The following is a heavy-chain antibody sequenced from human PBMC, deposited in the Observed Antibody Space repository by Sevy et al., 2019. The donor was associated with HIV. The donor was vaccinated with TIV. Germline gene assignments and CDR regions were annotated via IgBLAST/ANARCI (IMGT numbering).Heavy chain of an antibody. D-gene: IGHD3-3*01. CDR1: GFSFSSYD. Sequence: GGSLRLSCAASGFSFSSYDMHWVRQAPGMGLEWVAVIRYDGINKHYADSVKGRFTISRDNSKNALYLQMSSLRAEDMGVYYWAGENLDTSMIFVGNYGMDVWGQGTTVTVSS. V-gene: IGHV3-33*01. CDR2: IRYDGINK. J-gene: IGHJ6*02. CDR3: AGENLDTSMIFVGNYGMDV.